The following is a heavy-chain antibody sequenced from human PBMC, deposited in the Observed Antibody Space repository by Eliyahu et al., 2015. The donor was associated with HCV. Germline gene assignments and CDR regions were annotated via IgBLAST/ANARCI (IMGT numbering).Heavy chain of an antibody. V-gene: IGHV1-18*04. D-gene: IGHD6-19*01. CDR3: ARDQSSVRNYYYYGMDV. CDR1: GXTFTSYG. CDR2: ISAXNGNT. J-gene: IGHJ6*02. Sequence: QVQLVQSGAEVKKPGASVKVSCKASGXTFTSYGISWVXXAPGQGLEWMGWISAXNGNTNYAQKLQGRVTMTTDTSTSTAYMELRSLRSDDTAVYYCARDQSSVRNYYYYGMDVWGQGTTVTVSS.